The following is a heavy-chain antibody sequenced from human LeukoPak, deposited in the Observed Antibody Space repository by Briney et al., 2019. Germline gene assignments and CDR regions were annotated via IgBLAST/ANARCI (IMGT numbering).Heavy chain of an antibody. D-gene: IGHD4-17*01. CDR2: IYSGGST. CDR3: ASTYGDYADDY. J-gene: IGHJ4*02. CDR1: GFTVSGSY. Sequence: GGSLRLSCAASGFTVSGSYMNWVRQAPGKGLEWVSVIYSGGSTYYADSVKGRFTISRDNSKNTLYLQMNSLRAEDTAVYYCASTYGDYADDYWGQGTLVTVSS. V-gene: IGHV3-53*01.